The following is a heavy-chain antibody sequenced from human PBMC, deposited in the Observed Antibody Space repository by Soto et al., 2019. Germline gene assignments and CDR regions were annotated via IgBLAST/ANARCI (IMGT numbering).Heavy chain of an antibody. J-gene: IGHJ4*02. CDR2: MYHSGST. CDR3: ARTSTDGPLYYFDY. CDR1: GGSISSGGYS. V-gene: IGHV4-30-2*02. D-gene: IGHD4-4*01. Sequence: SETLSLTCAVSGGSISSGGYSWSWIRQPPGKGLEWIGYMYHSGSTYYNPSLKSRVTISVDTSKNQSSLKLSSVTAADTAVYYCARTSTDGPLYYFDYWGQGTLVTVSS.